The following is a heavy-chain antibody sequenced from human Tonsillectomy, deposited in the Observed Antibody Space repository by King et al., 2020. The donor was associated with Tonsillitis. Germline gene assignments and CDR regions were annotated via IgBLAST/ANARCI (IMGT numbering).Heavy chain of an antibody. CDR1: GFPFSDYY. CDR3: ARDIADNYYGSGSPY. Sequence: EQLVQSGGGLVKPGGSLRLSCAASGFPFSDYYMSWIRQAPGKGLEWVSYISSSGSTIYYADTVKGRFTVSRDNAKNSLYLQMNSLRAEDTAVYYCARDIADNYYGSGSPYWGQGTLVTVSS. CDR2: ISSSGSTI. J-gene: IGHJ4*02. V-gene: IGHV3-11*01. D-gene: IGHD3-10*01.